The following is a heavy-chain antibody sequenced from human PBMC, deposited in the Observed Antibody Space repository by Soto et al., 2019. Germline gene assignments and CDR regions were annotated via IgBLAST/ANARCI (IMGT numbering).Heavy chain of an antibody. CDR2: IIPIFGTA. V-gene: IGHV1-69*01. D-gene: IGHD6-19*01. J-gene: IGHJ3*02. Sequence: QVQLVQSGAEVKKPGSSVNVSCKASGGTFSSSAISWVRQAPGQGLEWMGGIIPIFGTANYAQNFRGRVTINADEYTRTAYMELSSLRSEDTAVYYCARVWGIAVSVHSGAFDSWGQGTMVTVSS. CDR1: GGTFSSSA. CDR3: ARVWGIAVSVHSGAFDS.